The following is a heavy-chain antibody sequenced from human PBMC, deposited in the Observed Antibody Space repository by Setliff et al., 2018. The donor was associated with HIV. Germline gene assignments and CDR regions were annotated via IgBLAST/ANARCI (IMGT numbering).Heavy chain of an antibody. CDR3: ARGGVATAYLDV. D-gene: IGHD5-12*01. J-gene: IGHJ6*03. Sequence: SCAASGFTFRRYSRNWVRQAPGKGLEWVSYISSSSSTIYYADSVKGRFTMCRDNAKNSLYLHINSLRAEDTAVSYCARGGVATAYLDVWGKGTTVTVSS. CDR1: GFTFRRYS. CDR2: ISSSSSTI. V-gene: IGHV3-48*01.